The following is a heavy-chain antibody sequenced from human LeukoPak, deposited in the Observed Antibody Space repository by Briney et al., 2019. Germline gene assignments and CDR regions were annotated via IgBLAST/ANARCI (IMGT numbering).Heavy chain of an antibody. V-gene: IGHV5-51*01. CDR2: IYPGDSDT. J-gene: IGHJ4*02. Sequence: GESLKISCKGSGYSFTSYWIGWVRQMPGKGLEWMGIIYPGDSDTRYSPSFQGQVTISADKSISTAYLQWSSLKASDTAMYYCARAYYDSSGYYDRDYWGQGTLVTVSS. D-gene: IGHD3-22*01. CDR1: GYSFTSYW. CDR3: ARAYYDSSGYYDRDY.